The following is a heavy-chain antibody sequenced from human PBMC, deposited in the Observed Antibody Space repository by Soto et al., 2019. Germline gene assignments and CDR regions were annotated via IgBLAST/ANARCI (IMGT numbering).Heavy chain of an antibody. V-gene: IGHV4-59*01. J-gene: IGHJ6*02. CDR1: GGSIRSYY. Sequence: SETLSLTCTVSGGSIRSYYLSWIRQPPGKGLEWIGYIYYSGSTNYNPSLKSRVTISVDTSKNQFSLKLSSVTAADTAVYYCARDPALWFGVPDVWGQGTTVTVSS. CDR2: IYYSGST. D-gene: IGHD3-10*01. CDR3: ARDPALWFGVPDV.